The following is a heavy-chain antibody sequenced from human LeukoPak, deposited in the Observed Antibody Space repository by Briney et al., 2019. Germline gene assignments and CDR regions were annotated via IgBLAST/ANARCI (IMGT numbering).Heavy chain of an antibody. J-gene: IGHJ4*02. V-gene: IGHV1-2*07. CDR1: GYTFTANF. Sequence: ASVKVSCKTSGYTFTANFMHWVRQAPGQGLEWMGWINPNSGDTNSAHKFQGRVTMTRDTSNSTAYMELSGLTSDDTAIYYCARLYSQELDLLLLIGYYDYWGQGTLVTVSS. D-gene: IGHD2-15*01. CDR2: INPNSGDT. CDR3: ARLYSQELDLLLLIGYYDY.